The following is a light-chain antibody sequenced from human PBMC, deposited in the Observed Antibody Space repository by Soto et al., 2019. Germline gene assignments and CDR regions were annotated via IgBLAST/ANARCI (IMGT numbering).Light chain of an antibody. Sequence: EIVMTQSPATLSVSPGEGVALSCMASQSVSSNLAWYQQRPGQAPRLLIYDVSNRATGIPDRFSGSGSGTDFTLTISSLEPEDFAVYYCQHRSNWPPLFGQGTRLEIK. CDR2: DVS. V-gene: IGKV3-11*01. CDR1: QSVSSN. J-gene: IGKJ5*01. CDR3: QHRSNWPPL.